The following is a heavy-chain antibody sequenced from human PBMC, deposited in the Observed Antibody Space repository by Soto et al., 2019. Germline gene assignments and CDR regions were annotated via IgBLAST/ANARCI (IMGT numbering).Heavy chain of an antibody. Sequence: PSETLSLTCAVSGGSISSSNWWSWVRQPPGKGLEWIGEIYHSGSTNYNPSLKSRVTISVDKSKNQFSLKLSSVAAADTAVYYCAREIVGATQTTYYYYGMDVWGQGTTVTVSS. V-gene: IGHV4-4*02. CDR2: IYHSGST. CDR1: GGSISSSNW. J-gene: IGHJ6*02. CDR3: AREIVGATQTTYYYYGMDV. D-gene: IGHD1-26*01.